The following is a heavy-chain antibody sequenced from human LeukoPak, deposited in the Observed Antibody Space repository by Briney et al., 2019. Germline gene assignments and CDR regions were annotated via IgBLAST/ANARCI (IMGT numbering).Heavy chain of an antibody. CDR2: ISNNGRST. V-gene: IGHV3-64D*09. CDR3: VKDLT. Sequence: GGSLRLSCSASGFTFNSYTMHWVCQAPGKGLDYVSAISNNGRSTYYADAVKGRFTISRDNSKNTLYLQMSSLRTEDTAVYYCVKDLTWGQGTLVTVSS. J-gene: IGHJ5*02. CDR1: GFTFNSYT.